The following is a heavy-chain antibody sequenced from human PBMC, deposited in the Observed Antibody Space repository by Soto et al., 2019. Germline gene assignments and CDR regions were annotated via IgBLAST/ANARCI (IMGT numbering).Heavy chain of an antibody. CDR3: ARGDLVGAMWAFGYYYYGMDV. D-gene: IGHD1-26*01. J-gene: IGHJ6*01. V-gene: IGHV1-3*01. CDR1: GYTFTSYA. CDR2: INAGNGNT. Sequence: QVQLVQSGAEVKKPGASVKVSCKASGYTFTSYAMHWVRQAPGQRLEWMGWINAGNGNTKYSQKFQGRVTITRDTSASTAYMELSSLRSEDTAVYYCARGDLVGAMWAFGYYYYGMDVW.